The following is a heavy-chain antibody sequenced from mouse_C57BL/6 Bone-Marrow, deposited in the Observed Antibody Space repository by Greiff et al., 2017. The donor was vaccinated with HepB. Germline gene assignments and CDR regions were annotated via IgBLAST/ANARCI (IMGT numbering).Heavy chain of an antibody. V-gene: IGHV2-6*03. CDR1: GFSFTSYG. CDR3: ARRGYDGYFDV. Sequence: QVQLQQSGPGLVAPSPSLSITCTVSGFSFTSYGIHWVRQPPGKGLEWLVVIWSDGSTTYYSALKSRVSINKDNSKSQVFLKMNRRQTEDTAMYYCARRGYDGYFDVWGTGTTVTVSS. D-gene: IGHD2-14*01. J-gene: IGHJ1*03. CDR2: IWSDGST.